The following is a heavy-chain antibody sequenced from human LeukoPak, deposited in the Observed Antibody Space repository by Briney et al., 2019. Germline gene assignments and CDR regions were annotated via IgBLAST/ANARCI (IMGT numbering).Heavy chain of an antibody. D-gene: IGHD1-14*01. CDR2: ISSSSSYI. CDR1: GFTFSSYS. CDR3: AREGRMGTADAFDV. Sequence: PGGSLRLSCAASGFTFSSYSMNWVRQAPGKGLEWVSSISSSSSYIYYADSVKGRFTISRDNVKNSLCLQMNSLRAEDTAVYYCAREGRMGTADAFDVWGQGTMVTVSS. J-gene: IGHJ3*01. V-gene: IGHV3-21*01.